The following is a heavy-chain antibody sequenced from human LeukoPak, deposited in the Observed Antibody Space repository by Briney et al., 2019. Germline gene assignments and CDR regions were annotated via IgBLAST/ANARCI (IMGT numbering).Heavy chain of an antibody. D-gene: IGHD2-21*02. J-gene: IGHJ6*03. Sequence: PGGSLRLSCAASGFTFSSYAMSWVRQAPGKGLEGVSAISGSGSSTYYDDSVKGRFPISRDNYKNKLYLKMHSLRGEDTAVYYCAKGGVTHLRRGMDVWGKGTTVTVSS. CDR1: GFTFSSYA. CDR2: ISGSGSST. CDR3: AKGGVTHLRRGMDV. V-gene: IGHV3-23*01.